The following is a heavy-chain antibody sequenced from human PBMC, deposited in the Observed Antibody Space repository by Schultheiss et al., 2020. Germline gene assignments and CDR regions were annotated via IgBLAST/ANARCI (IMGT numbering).Heavy chain of an antibody. CDR3: ARDDGVVAATYFDY. Sequence: SATLSLTYAVSGYSISSGYYWGWIRQPPGKGLEWIGSIYYSGSTYYNPSLKSRVTISVDTSKNQFSLKLSSVTAADTAVYYCARDDGVVAATYFDYWGQGTRV. CDR1: GYSISSGYY. V-gene: IGHV4-38-2*02. J-gene: IGHJ4*02. D-gene: IGHD2-15*01. CDR2: IYYSGST.